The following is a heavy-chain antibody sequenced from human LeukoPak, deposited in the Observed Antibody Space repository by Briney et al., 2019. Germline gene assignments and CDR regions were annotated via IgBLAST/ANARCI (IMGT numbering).Heavy chain of an antibody. CDR3: AKRGSVTDRAFDM. V-gene: IGHV3-23*01. CDR2: SGSGGST. Sequence: SGSGGSTYYADPVKGRFTISRDNSKNTLYLQMNSLRAEDTAVYYCAKRGSVTDRAFDMWGQGTMVTVSS. J-gene: IGHJ3*02. D-gene: IGHD2-21*02.